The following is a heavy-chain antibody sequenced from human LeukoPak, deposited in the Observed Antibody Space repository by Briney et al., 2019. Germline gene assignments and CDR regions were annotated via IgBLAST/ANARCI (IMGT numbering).Heavy chain of an antibody. J-gene: IGHJ4*02. CDR1: GFTLSRSE. Sequence: PGGSLRLSCTASGFTLSRSEMNWVRQAPGKGLEWVGRIKTKTDGGTPDYAAPVKGRFTISRDDSRNTLYLQMNSLKTEDTAVYYCTTYRVGEQWMIPNYWGQGTLVTVSS. V-gene: IGHV3-15*01. D-gene: IGHD6-19*01. CDR3: TTYRVGEQWMIPNY. CDR2: IKTKTDGGTP.